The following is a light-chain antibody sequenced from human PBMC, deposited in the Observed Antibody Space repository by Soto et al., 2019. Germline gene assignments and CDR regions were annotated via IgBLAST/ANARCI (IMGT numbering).Light chain of an antibody. CDR2: EVS. CDR3: SSYTISSTLV. CDR1: SSDVGDYNY. J-gene: IGLJ1*01. Sequence: QSVLTQPASVSGSPGQSITISCTGTSSDVGDYNYVSWYQQHPGKAPKLMIYEVSNRPSGVSNRFSGSKSGNTASLTISGLQAEDEADYYCSSYTISSTLVFGTGTKLTVL. V-gene: IGLV2-14*01.